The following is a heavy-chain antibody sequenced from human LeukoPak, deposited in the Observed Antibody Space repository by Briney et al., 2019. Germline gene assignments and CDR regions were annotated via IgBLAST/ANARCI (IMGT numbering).Heavy chain of an antibody. CDR1: GGSISIGGYY. D-gene: IGHD3-10*01. CDR2: IYYSGST. Sequence: PSQTLCLSCTVSGGSISIGGYYWSWIRQHPWPPLLWLGYIYYSGSTYYNPSLKSRVTISVDTSKNQFSLKLSSVTAADTAVYYCARALMVRGVPGAFDIWGQGTMVTVSS. V-gene: IGHV4-31*03. J-gene: IGHJ3*02. CDR3: ARALMVRGVPGAFDI.